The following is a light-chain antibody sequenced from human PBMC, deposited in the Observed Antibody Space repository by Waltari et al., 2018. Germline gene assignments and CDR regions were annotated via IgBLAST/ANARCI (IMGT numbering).Light chain of an antibody. CDR1: QSVGRS. CDR3: QHYVRLPAT. J-gene: IGKJ1*01. Sequence: EIVLTQSPGTLSLSPGERATLACRASQSVGRSLAWDQQKPGQAPRLLIYDASRRATGIPDRFSGSGSGTDFSLTISTLEPEDFAVYYCQHYVRLPATFGQGTKVEI. V-gene: IGKV3-20*01. CDR2: DAS.